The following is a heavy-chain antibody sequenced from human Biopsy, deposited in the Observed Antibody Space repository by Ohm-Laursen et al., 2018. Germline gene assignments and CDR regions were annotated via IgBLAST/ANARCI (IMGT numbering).Heavy chain of an antibody. CDR2: INPSGGTV. V-gene: IGHV1-46*01. CDR3: TRDIGPWGDYSFEY. D-gene: IGHD4-11*01. J-gene: IGHJ4*02. Sequence: ESLRISCKASGYVFINYLVHWVRQAPGQGLEWMGKINPSGGTVAYAHKFQGRVSMTRDTSTSTIYMDLSSLRSEDTALYYCTRDIGPWGDYSFEYWGQGTLVTVSS. CDR1: GYVFINYL.